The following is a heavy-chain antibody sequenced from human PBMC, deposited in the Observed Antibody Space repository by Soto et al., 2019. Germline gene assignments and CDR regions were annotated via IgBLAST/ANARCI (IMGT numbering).Heavy chain of an antibody. V-gene: IGHV4-59*01. CDR3: ARLIAAAGRNYYGMDV. J-gene: IGHJ6*02. Sequence: ETLSLTCTVSGGSISSYYWSWIRQPPGKGLEWIGYIYYSGSTNYNPSLKSRVTISVDTSKNQFSLKLSSVTAADTAVYYCARLIAAAGRNYYGMDVWGQGTTVTVSS. CDR2: IYYSGST. D-gene: IGHD6-13*01. CDR1: GGSISSYY.